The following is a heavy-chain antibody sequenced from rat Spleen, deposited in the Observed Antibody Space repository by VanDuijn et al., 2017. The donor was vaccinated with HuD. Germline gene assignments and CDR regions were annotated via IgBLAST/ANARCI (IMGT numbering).Heavy chain of an antibody. CDR1: GFTFSNYG. CDR3: ATDTFYDGTYYPGGFDY. V-gene: IGHV5S13*01. J-gene: IGHJ2*01. D-gene: IGHD1-12*02. CDR2: ISSGTGNT. Sequence: EVQLVESGGGLVQPGRSLKLSCAASGFTFSNYGMAWVRQTPTKGLEWVASISSGTGNTYYRDSVKGRFPISRDNAKNTLYLQLDSLRSEDTATYYCATDTFYDGTYYPGGFDYWGQGVMVTVSS.